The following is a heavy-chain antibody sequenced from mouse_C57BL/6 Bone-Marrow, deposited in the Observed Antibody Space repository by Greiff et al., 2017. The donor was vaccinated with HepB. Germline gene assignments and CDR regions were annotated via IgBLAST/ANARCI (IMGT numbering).Heavy chain of an antibody. Sequence: QVQLQQPGAELVKPGASVKLSCKASGYTFTSYWMHWVKQRPGQGLEWIGMIHPNSGSTNYNEKIKSKATLTVDKSSSTAYMQLSSLTSEDSAVYYCASGLRDYYAMDYWGQGTSVTVSS. CDR2: IHPNSGST. CDR3: ASGLRDYYAMDY. CDR1: GYTFTSYW. J-gene: IGHJ4*01. V-gene: IGHV1-64*01.